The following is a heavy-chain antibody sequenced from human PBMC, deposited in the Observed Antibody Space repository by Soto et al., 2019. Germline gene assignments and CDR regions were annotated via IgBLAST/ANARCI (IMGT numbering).Heavy chain of an antibody. V-gene: IGHV3-48*02. D-gene: IGHD1-26*01. J-gene: IGHJ4*02. CDR3: VREAISGHLDF. CDR2: ISTSSNVV. CDR1: GCKVRSHG. Sequence: PXGSLLLSCEVSGCKVRSHGMHGVRQAAGKGLEWISYISTSSNVVNYANTVTGRFTISRDNVQNSLFLHMNSLKDADTALYYCVREAISGHLDFWGQGTPVTVYS.